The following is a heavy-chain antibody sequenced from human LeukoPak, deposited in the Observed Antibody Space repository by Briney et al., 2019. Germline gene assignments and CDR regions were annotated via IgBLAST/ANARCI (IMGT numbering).Heavy chain of an antibody. D-gene: IGHD5-24*01. CDR3: ARDWRVEMATISALDI. V-gene: IGHV1-46*01. J-gene: IGHJ3*02. CDR2: INPSGGST. Sequence: GASVKVSCKASGYTFTSYGISWVRQAPGQGLEWMGIINPSGGSTSYAQKFQGRVTMTRDTSTSTVYMELSSLRSEDTAVYYCARDWRVEMATISALDIWGQGTMVTVSS. CDR1: GYTFTSYG.